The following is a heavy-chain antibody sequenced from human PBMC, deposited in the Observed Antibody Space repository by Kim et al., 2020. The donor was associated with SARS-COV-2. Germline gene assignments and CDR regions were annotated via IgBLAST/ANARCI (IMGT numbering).Heavy chain of an antibody. CDR1: GGSVSSGSYY. J-gene: IGHJ5*02. Sequence: SETLSLTCTVSGGSVSSGSYYWSWIRQPPGKGLEWIGYIYYSGSTNYNPSLKSRVTISVDTSKNQFSLKLSSVTAADTAVYYCARDGASGGLWFGEASGWFDPWGQGTLVTVSS. CDR2: IYYSGST. D-gene: IGHD3-10*01. V-gene: IGHV4-61*01. CDR3: ARDGASGGLWFGEASGWFDP.